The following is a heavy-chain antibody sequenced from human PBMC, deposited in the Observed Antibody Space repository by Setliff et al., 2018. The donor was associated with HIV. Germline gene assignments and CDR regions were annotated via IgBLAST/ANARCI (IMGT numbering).Heavy chain of an antibody. Sequence: GSLKISCKASAYTFTNYWIAWVRQTPGKGLEWMGIIYPGDSDTRYRPSFQGQVTISVDKSITTAYLQWTSLKASDTAIYYCATSFYDSSGYYSVFVYWGQGTQVTVSS. CDR1: AYTFTNYW. CDR2: IYPGDSDT. V-gene: IGHV5-51*01. CDR3: ATSFYDSSGYYSVFVY. D-gene: IGHD3-22*01. J-gene: IGHJ4*02.